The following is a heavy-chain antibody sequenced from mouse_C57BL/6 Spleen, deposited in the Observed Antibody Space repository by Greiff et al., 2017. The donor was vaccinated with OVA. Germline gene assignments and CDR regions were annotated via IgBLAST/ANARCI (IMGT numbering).Heavy chain of an antibody. CDR3: ARSYYDYDGYAMDY. CDR2: IRHKANGYTT. V-gene: IGHV7-3*01. Sequence: EVQWVESGGGLVQPGGSLSLSCAASGFTFTDYYMSWVRQPPGKALEWLGFIRHKANGYTTAYSASVKGRFTISRDNSQSILYLQMNALRAEDSATYYCARSYYDYDGYAMDYWGQGTSVTVSS. CDR1: GFTFTDYY. D-gene: IGHD2-4*01. J-gene: IGHJ4*01.